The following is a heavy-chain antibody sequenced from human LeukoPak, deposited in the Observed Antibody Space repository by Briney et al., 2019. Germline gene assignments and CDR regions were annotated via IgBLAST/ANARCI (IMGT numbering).Heavy chain of an antibody. CDR2: IYYSGST. D-gene: IGHD4-17*01. J-gene: IGHJ4*02. CDR3: ARSSEYGDPFNY. V-gene: IGHV4-39*01. Sequence: SETLSLTCTVSGASISRSDYFGGWIRQPPGKGLEWIGSIYYSGSTYYSPSLKGRVTISVDTSKNQFSLKLNSVTAADTAVYYCARSSEYGDPFNYWGQGTLVTVSS. CDR1: GASISRSDYF.